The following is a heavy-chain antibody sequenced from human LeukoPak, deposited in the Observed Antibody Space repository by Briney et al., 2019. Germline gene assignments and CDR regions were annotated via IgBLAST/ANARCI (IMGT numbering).Heavy chain of an antibody. D-gene: IGHD3-10*01. CDR1: GGSFSGYY. J-gene: IGHJ5*02. CDR3: AGGPRESYYNWFDP. Sequence: PSETLSLTCAVYGGSFSGYYWSRIRQPPGKGLEWIGEINHSGSTNYNPSLKSRVTISVDTSKNQFSLKLSSVTAADTAVYYCAGGPRESYYNWFDPWGQGTLVTVSS. CDR2: INHSGST. V-gene: IGHV4-34*01.